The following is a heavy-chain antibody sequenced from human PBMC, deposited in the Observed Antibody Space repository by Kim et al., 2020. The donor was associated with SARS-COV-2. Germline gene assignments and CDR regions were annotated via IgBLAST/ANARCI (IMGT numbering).Heavy chain of an antibody. J-gene: IGHJ6*02. CDR2: IYYSGST. CDR3: ARDPILTGLLTPSNYYYYGMDA. D-gene: IGHD3-9*01. V-gene: IGHV4-39*01. CDR1: GGSISSSSYY. Sequence: SETLSLTCTVSGGSISSSSYYWGWIRQPPGKGLEWIGSIYYSGSTYYNPSLKSRVTISVDTSKNQFSLKLSSVTAADTAVYYCARDPILTGLLTPSNYYYYGMDAWGQGTTVTVSS.